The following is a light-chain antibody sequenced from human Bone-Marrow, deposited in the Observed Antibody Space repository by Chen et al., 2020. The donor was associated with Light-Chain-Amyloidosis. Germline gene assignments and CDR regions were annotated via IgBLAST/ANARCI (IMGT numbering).Light chain of an antibody. CDR2: DNN. V-gene: IGLV1-51*01. Sequence: QSVLTHPPSVSAAPGQEVTISCPGYGSNIGNNYVSWYQQLPGTAPKLLIYDNNKRPSGIPDRFSGSKSGTSATLGITGLQTGDEADYYCGTWDSSLSVHVFGTGTKVTVL. CDR3: GTWDSSLSVHV. CDR1: GSNIGNNY. J-gene: IGLJ1*01.